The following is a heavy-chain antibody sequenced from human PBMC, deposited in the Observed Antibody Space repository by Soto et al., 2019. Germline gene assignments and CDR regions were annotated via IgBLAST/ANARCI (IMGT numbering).Heavy chain of an antibody. CDR1: GASIITNNYF. CDR3: ARRRASDYGGNHHPYYFDR. V-gene: IGHV4-39*01. J-gene: IGHJ4*02. D-gene: IGHD4-17*01. Sequence: PSETLSLTCTVSGASIITNNYFWVWIRQSPRRGLELIGSISYSGRTYDNPSLQSRVTISIDASKNQFSLKLTSVTTADTSIYYCARRRASDYGGNHHPYYFDRWGQGNLVTVSS. CDR2: ISYSGRT.